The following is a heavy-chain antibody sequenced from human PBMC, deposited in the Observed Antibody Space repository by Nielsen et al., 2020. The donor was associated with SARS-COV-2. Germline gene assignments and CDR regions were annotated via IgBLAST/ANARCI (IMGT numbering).Heavy chain of an antibody. V-gene: IGHV3-53*01. J-gene: IGHJ6*02. CDR1: GFTVSTNS. D-gene: IGHD3-22*01. CDR2: IYSDGTS. Sequence: GESLKISCAAPGFTVSTNSMSWVRQAPGKGLEWVSVIYSDGTSYYADSVKGRFTISRDNSENPLSLQMNSLRAEDSAVYYCARIDRTFYYDSSGFGHFYAMDVWGQGTTVTVSS. CDR3: ARIDRTFYYDSSGFGHFYAMDV.